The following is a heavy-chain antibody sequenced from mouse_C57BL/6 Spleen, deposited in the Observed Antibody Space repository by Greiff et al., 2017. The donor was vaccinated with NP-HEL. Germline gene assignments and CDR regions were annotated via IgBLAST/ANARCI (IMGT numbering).Heavy chain of an antibody. D-gene: IGHD1-1*01. Sequence: QVQLQQPGAELVKPGASVKMSCKASGYTFTSYWITWVKQRPGQGLEWIGDIYPGSGSTNYNEKFKSKATLTVDTSSSTAYMQLSSLTSEDSAVYYCARLPYYGSRGYWDFDVWGTGTTVTVSS. CDR1: GYTFTSYW. CDR2: IYPGSGST. V-gene: IGHV1-55*01. CDR3: ARLPYYGSRGYWDFDV. J-gene: IGHJ1*03.